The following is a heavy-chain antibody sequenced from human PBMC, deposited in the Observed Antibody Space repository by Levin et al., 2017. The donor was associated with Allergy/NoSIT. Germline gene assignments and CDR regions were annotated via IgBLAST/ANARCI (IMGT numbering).Heavy chain of an antibody. CDR1: GFIFEDYA. D-gene: IGHD3-10*01. CDR3: TKGIVRGYSLGSKFGVYGLDV. Sequence: SLKISCEASGFIFEDYAMHWVRQVPGKGLEWVAGISWSSHSLGYADSVKGRFTISRDNAKNSLYLQMYSLRFEDTALYYCTKGIVRGYSLGSKFGVYGLDVWGHGTAVTV. V-gene: IGHV3-9*01. J-gene: IGHJ6*02. CDR2: ISWSSHSL.